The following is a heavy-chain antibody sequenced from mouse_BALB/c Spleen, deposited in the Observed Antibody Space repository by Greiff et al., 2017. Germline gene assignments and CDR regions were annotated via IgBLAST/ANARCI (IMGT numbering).Heavy chain of an antibody. D-gene: IGHD1-1*01. CDR1: GYTFTDYN. CDR3: ANYGSFPFDY. V-gene: IGHV1S29*02. CDR2: IYPYNGGT. Sequence: EVQLKQSGPELVKPGASVKISCKASGYTFTDYNMHWVKQSHGKSLEWIGYIYPYNGGTGYNQKFKSKATLTVDNSSSTAYMELRSLTSEDSAVYYCANYGSFPFDYWGQGTTLTVSS. J-gene: IGHJ2*01.